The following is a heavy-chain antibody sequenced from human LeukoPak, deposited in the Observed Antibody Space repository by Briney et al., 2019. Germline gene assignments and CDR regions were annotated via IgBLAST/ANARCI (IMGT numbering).Heavy chain of an antibody. Sequence: PSETLSLTCTVSGGSITSGDHYWSWLRQPPGKGLEWIGYIYYSGSTYFNPSLKSRVTISVDTSKNQFSLRLSSVTAADTAVYYCARLVYYDSSGYYYYFDFWGQGTLVTVSS. CDR1: GGSITSGDHY. J-gene: IGHJ4*02. D-gene: IGHD3-22*01. CDR3: ARLVYYDSSGYYYYFDF. V-gene: IGHV4-30-4*01. CDR2: IYYSGST.